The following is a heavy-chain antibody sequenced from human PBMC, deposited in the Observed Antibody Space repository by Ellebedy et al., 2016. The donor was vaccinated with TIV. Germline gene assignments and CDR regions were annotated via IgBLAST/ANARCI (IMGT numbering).Heavy chain of an antibody. CDR3: ARERCSSTSCYTFDY. V-gene: IGHV1-2*02. CDR2: INPNSGGT. D-gene: IGHD2-2*02. CDR1: GYTFTGYY. J-gene: IGHJ4*02. Sequence: ASVKVSXXASGYTFTGYYMHWVRQAPGQGLEWMGWINPNSGGTNYAQKFQGRVTMTRDTSITIAYMELSRLRSDDTAVYYCARERCSSTSCYTFDYWGQGTLVTVSS.